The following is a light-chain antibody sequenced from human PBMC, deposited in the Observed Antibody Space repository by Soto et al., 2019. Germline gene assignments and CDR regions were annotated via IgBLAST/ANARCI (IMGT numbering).Light chain of an antibody. CDR3: QQYGNSPALT. CDR1: RSVSSNY. Sequence: EIVLTQSPGTLSLSPGERATLSCRASRSVSSNYVVWYQQKPGQAPRLLIYDASSRAAGTPDRFSGSGSGTDFTLTISRLEPEDFAVYYCQQYGNSPALTFRGGTRVEIK. CDR2: DAS. V-gene: IGKV3-20*01. J-gene: IGKJ4*01.